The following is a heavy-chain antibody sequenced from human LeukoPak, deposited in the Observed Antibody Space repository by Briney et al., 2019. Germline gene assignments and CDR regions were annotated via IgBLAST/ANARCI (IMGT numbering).Heavy chain of an antibody. CDR2: ISGSGGST. D-gene: IGHD3-22*01. J-gene: IGHJ4*02. CDR1: GFTFSSYA. V-gene: IGHV3-23*01. CDR3: AKDPIFYYDSSGYSVVDY. Sequence: PGGSLRLSCAASGFTFSSYAMSWVRQAPGKGLEWVSAISGSGGSTYYADSVKGRFTISRDNSKNTLYLQMNSLRAGDTAVYYCAKDPIFYYDSSGYSVVDYWGQGTLVTVSS.